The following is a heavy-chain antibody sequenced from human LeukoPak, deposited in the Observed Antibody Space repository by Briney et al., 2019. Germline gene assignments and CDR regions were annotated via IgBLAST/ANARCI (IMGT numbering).Heavy chain of an antibody. J-gene: IGHJ4*02. Sequence: GGSLRLTCAASGLVFNNYAMSWVRLSARKGLEWIAAITRSGDSTHYADSVKGRFTISRDNAKNTVYLQMTGLTVADSGVYYCHGEYAYAQENVDYWGQGTLVTVSS. CDR1: GLVFNNYA. D-gene: IGHD3-10*01. V-gene: IGHV3-23*01. CDR2: ITRSGDST. CDR3: HGEYAYAQENVDY.